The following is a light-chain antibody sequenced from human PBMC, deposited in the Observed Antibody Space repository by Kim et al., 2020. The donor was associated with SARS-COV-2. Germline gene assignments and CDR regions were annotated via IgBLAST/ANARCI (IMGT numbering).Light chain of an antibody. CDR2: EAS. V-gene: IGKV1-5*03. CDR1: QRIGTW. J-gene: IGKJ4*01. Sequence: DIQMTQSPSTLSVSVGDRVTITCRASQRIGTWLAWYQQKPGKAPRLLIYEASNLDSWVPSRFSGSGSGTEFSLTISSLQTDDFTTYYCQQYNRSPGLTFGGGTKVDIK. CDR3: QQYNRSPGLT.